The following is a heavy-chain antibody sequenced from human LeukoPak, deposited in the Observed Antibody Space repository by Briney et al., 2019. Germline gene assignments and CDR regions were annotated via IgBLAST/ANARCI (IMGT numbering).Heavy chain of an antibody. CDR3: ARGIFALDY. J-gene: IGHJ4*02. CDR1: GGSISSGSYY. D-gene: IGHD3-3*02. V-gene: IGHV4-61*02. Sequence: PSETLSLTCTVSGGSISSGSYYWSWIRQPAGKGLEWIGRIYTSGSTNYNPSLKSRVTISADTSKNQFSLKLSSVTAADTAVYYCARGIFALDYWGQGTLVTVS. CDR2: IYTSGST.